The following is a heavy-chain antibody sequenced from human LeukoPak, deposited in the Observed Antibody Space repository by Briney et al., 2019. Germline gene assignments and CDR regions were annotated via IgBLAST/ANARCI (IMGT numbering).Heavy chain of an antibody. Sequence: RGSPRLSCVASGFPFSSYWITWVRQAPGKGLEWGAKIKQDGSKKSYVDSVNGRFTMFRDNPNNSMYLQMNSPRAEDTGIYYCTRVRYIDQGIYYWGQGTLVTVYS. D-gene: IGHD5-24*01. CDR2: IKQDGSKK. V-gene: IGHV3-7*04. CDR1: GFPFSSYW. J-gene: IGHJ4*02. CDR3: TRVRYIDQGIYY.